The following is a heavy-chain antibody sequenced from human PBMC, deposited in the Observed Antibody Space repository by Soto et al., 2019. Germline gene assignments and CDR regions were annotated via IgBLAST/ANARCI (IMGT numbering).Heavy chain of an antibody. V-gene: IGHV3-64*01. CDR3: ARDSSVPAAISYYYYMDV. Sequence: PGGSLRLSCAASGFTFSSYAMHWVRQAPGKGLEYVSAISSNGGSTYYANSVKGRFTISRDNSKNTLYLQMGSLRAEDMAVYYCARDSSVPAAISYYYYMDVWGKGTTVTVSS. D-gene: IGHD2-2*01. CDR2: ISSNGGST. CDR1: GFTFSSYA. J-gene: IGHJ6*03.